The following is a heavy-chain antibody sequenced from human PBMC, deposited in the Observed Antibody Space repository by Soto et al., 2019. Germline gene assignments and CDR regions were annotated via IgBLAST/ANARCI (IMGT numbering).Heavy chain of an antibody. CDR1: GFTFSSYG. J-gene: IGHJ4*02. CDR3: ARRTYYDILTGYVIDY. V-gene: IGHV3-33*01. CDR2: IWYDGSNK. Sequence: GGSLRLSCAASGFTFSSYGMHWVRQAPGKGLEWVAVIWYDGSNKYYADSVKGRFTISRDNSKNTLYLQMNSLRAEDTAVYYCARRTYYDILTGYVIDYWGQGTLVTVSS. D-gene: IGHD3-9*01.